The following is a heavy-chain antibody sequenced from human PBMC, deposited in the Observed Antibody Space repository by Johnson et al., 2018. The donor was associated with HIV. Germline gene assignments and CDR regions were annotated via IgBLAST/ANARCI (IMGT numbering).Heavy chain of an antibody. CDR1: GFTFSSYW. CDR2: IKQYGSAK. Sequence: VQLVESGGGLVQPGGSLRLSCAASGFTFSSYWMSWVRQAPGKGLEWVANIKQYGSAKYYVDSVKGRFTISRDNAKNSLYLQMNSLRAEDTAVYYCARGDYYDSSGYFSDAFDIWGQGTMVTVSS. D-gene: IGHD3-22*01. J-gene: IGHJ3*02. CDR3: ARGDYYDSSGYFSDAFDI. V-gene: IGHV3-7*01.